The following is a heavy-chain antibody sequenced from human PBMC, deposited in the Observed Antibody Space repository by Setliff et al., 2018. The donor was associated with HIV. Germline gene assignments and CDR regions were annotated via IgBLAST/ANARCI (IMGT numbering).Heavy chain of an antibody. CDR3: GRVPYKSAWFSGGHDAFDV. CDR1: GYTFTSYD. J-gene: IGHJ3*01. Sequence: ASVKVSCKASGYTFTSYDINWVRQATGQGLEWMGWMNPNSGNTGYAQKFQGRVTMTIDTSTSTVYMDLRSLTSDDTAVYYCGRVPYKSAWFSGGHDAFDVWGQGTMVTVSS. D-gene: IGHD6-19*01. V-gene: IGHV1-8*02. CDR2: MNPNSGNT.